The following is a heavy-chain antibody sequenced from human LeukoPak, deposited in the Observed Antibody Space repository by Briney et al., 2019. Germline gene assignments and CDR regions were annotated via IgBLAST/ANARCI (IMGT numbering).Heavy chain of an antibody. CDR1: GGSISSYY. D-gene: IGHD2-2*01. CDR2: IYTSGST. CDR3: ARDKGYCSSTSCLYYYYYYYMDV. V-gene: IGHV4-4*07. Sequence: SETLSLTCTVSGGSISSYYWNWIRQPAGKGLEWIGRIYTSGSTNYNPSLKSRVTMSVDTSKNQFSLKLSSVTAADTAVYYCARDKGYCSSTSCLYYYYYYYMDVWGKGTTVTVSS. J-gene: IGHJ6*03.